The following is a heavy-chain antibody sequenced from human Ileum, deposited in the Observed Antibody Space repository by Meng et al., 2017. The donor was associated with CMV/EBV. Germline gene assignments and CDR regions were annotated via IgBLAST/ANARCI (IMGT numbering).Heavy chain of an antibody. CDR3: AAYYGSETFYYNGIDY. CDR1: GASIRRSDLY. D-gene: IGHD3-10*01. J-gene: IGHJ4*02. Sequence: SETLSLTCTVSGASIRRSDLYWGCIRQSPGKGLEWIGSIYYSGATYYNPSLSGRVTISLDTSKSQFSLGLNSVTAADTAVYYCAAYYGSETFYYNGIDYWGQGMLVTVSS. V-gene: IGHV4-39*07. CDR2: IYYSGAT.